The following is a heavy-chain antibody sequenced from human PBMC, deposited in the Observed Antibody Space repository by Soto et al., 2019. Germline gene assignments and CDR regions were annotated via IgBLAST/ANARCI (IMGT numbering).Heavy chain of an antibody. CDR3: ARDLEQQLDPGNANYYYYGMDV. J-gene: IGHJ6*02. Sequence: PGGSLRLSCAASGFTFSIFHMNWVRQAPGRGLEWVAYITSSSDTIYYSDSVKGRFTISRDNGKNSLFLQMNSLRDEDTAVYYCARDLEQQLDPGNANYYYYGMDVWGQGTTVTVSS. CDR1: GFTFSIFH. D-gene: IGHD6-13*01. CDR2: ITSSSDTI. V-gene: IGHV3-48*02.